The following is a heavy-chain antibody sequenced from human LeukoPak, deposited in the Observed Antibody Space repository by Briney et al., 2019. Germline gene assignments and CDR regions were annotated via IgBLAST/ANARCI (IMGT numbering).Heavy chain of an antibody. Sequence: PSETLSLTCTVSGGSISSYYWSWIRQPPGKGLEWIGYIYTGGSTNYNPSLKSRVTISVDTSKNQFSLKLSSVTAADTAVYYCARGRGAAAGTKNWFDPWGQGTLVTVSS. CDR2: IYTGGST. CDR1: GGSISSYY. CDR3: ARGRGAAAGTKNWFDP. V-gene: IGHV4-4*09. J-gene: IGHJ5*02. D-gene: IGHD6-13*01.